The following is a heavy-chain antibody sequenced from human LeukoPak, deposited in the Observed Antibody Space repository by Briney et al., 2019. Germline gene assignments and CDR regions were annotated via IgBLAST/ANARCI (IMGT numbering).Heavy chain of an antibody. CDR3: AKAGTYGGYKVLDN. J-gene: IGHJ4*02. CDR2: IDAHGGTN. D-gene: IGHD5-12*01. CDR1: RFIFFNYY. V-gene: IGHV3-11*01. Sequence: GGSLKLSCPASRFIFFNYYMSWIAQTLGKGLEWIATIDAHGGTNYYADSAQDRFTISRDNAKNSLILQMNSLTAEDTAVYFCAKAGTYGGYKVLDNWGQATPVTVSS.